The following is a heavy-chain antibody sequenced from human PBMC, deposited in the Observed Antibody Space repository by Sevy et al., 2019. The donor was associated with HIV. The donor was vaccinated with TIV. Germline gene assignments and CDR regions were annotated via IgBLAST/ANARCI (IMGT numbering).Heavy chain of an antibody. CDR3: ARVRLWFGEFNWFDP. CDR1: GGSISSGGYY. J-gene: IGHJ5*02. D-gene: IGHD3-10*01. CDR2: IYYSGST. V-gene: IGHV4-31*03. Sequence: SETLSLTCTVSGGSISSGGYYWSWIRQHPGKGLEWIGYIYYSGSTYYNPSLKSRVTISVDTSKNQFSPKLSSVTAADTAVYYCARVRLWFGEFNWFDPWGQGTLVTVSS.